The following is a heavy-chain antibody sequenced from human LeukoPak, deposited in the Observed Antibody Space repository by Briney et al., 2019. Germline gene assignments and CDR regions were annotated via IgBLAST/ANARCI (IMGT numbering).Heavy chain of an antibody. J-gene: IGHJ6*03. CDR2: IYYSGSA. CDR3: ARQMDTAMVTGHYYYYMDV. CDR1: GGSISSTNYY. D-gene: IGHD5-18*01. Sequence: PSETLSLTCTVSGGSISSTNYYWGWIRQPPGKGLEWIGSIYYSGSAYYNPSLKSRVTISVDTSKNQSSLKLSSVTAADTAVYYCARQMDTAMVTGHYYYYMDVWGKGTTVTVSS. V-gene: IGHV4-39*01.